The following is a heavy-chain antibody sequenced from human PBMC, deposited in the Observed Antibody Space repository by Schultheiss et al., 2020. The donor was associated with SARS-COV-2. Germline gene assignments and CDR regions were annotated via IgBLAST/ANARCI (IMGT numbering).Heavy chain of an antibody. D-gene: IGHD5-12*01. CDR2: ISYDGSNK. Sequence: GGSLRLSCAASGFTFSSYGMHWVRQAPGKGLEWVAVISYDGSNKYYAGSVKGRFTISRDNSKNTLYLQMNSLRAEDTAVYYCARDGWIVATICTFDIWGQGTTVTVSS. J-gene: IGHJ3*02. CDR1: GFTFSSYG. CDR3: ARDGWIVATICTFDI. V-gene: IGHV3-30*03.